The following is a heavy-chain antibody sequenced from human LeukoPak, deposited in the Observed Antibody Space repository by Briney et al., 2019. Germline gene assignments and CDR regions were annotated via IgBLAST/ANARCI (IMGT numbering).Heavy chain of an antibody. Sequence: GGSLRLSCAASEFSFSSYWMTWVRQAPGKGLEWVASISYDGSGKYYVDSVKGRFTISRDNAKNSLYLQMNSLRADDTAVYYCAKHQVRSHDFWGQGTLVTVSS. V-gene: IGHV3-7*03. CDR2: ISYDGSGK. CDR1: EFSFSSYW. J-gene: IGHJ4*02. D-gene: IGHD4-17*01. CDR3: AKHQVRSHDF.